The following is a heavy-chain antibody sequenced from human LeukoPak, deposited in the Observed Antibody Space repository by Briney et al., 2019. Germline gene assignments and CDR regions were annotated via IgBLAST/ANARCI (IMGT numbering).Heavy chain of an antibody. D-gene: IGHD1-26*01. CDR2: IKQDGSTK. CDR3: ARDTDGSLDY. J-gene: IGHJ4*02. CDR1: GFTFSNSW. Sequence: GGSLRLPCAASGFTFSNSWMAWVRQAPGKGLEWVANIKQDGSTKHYAESLKGRFTISRDNPKSSVYVQMNSLRADDTAVYYCARDTDGSLDYCGQGILVTVAS. V-gene: IGHV3-7*01.